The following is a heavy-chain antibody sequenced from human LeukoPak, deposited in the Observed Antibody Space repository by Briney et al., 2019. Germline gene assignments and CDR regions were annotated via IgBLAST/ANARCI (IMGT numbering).Heavy chain of an antibody. CDR2: MRSKAYGGTT. V-gene: IGHV3-49*04. D-gene: IGHD1-26*01. J-gene: IGHJ4*02. CDR3: TRAVGATSLGFGY. Sequence: PGGSLRLSCTASGFXFGDYAISWVRQAPGKGLEWVGFMRSKAYGGTTEYAASVKGRFTISRDDSKSIAYLQMNSLKTEDTAVYYCTRAVGATSLGFGYWGQGTLVTVSS. CDR1: GFXFGDYA.